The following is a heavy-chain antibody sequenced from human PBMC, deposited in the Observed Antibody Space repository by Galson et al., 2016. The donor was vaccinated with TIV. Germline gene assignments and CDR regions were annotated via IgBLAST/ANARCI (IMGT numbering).Heavy chain of an antibody. J-gene: IGHJ6*02. Sequence: ETLSLTCAVSGGSISSSNWWSWVRQPPGKGLEWIGEIYHSGSTNYNPSLKSLVTISVNKSKNQSSLKLSPVTAADTAVYYCARDSHYGPYYYGMEGRGQGTTVSVSS. CDR1: GGSISSSNW. V-gene: IGHV4-4*02. D-gene: IGHD4-17*01. CDR2: IYHSGST. CDR3: ARDSHYGPYYYGMEG.